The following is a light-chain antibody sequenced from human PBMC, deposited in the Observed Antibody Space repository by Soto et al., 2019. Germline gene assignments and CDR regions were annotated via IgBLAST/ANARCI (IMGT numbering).Light chain of an antibody. CDR3: QQNNNWPWT. Sequence: EIVMTQSPATLSVSPGERATLSCRASQRVSNSLAWYQQKPGQAPRLLIYGASTRATGIPARFSGSGSGTEFTLTISSLQSEDFAVYYCQQNNNWPWTFGQGTNVEIK. V-gene: IGKV3-15*01. CDR1: QRVSNS. CDR2: GAS. J-gene: IGKJ1*01.